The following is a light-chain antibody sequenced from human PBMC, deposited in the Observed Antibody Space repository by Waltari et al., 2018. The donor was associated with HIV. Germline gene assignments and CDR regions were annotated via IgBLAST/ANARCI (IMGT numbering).Light chain of an antibody. J-gene: IGLJ1*01. V-gene: IGLV2-14*03. CDR3: SSYTSSITPYV. Sequence: QSALTQPASVSGSPGQSITISCTGTSSDVGGYNYVSWYQQHPGKAPKLMIYDVSNRPSGVSNRFAVLKSCNTASLTISGLQAEDEADYYCSSYTSSITPYVFGTGTKVTVL. CDR2: DVS. CDR1: SSDVGGYNY.